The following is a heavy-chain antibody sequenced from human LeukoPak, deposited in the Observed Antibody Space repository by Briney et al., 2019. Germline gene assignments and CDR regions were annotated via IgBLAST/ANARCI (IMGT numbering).Heavy chain of an antibody. V-gene: IGHV3-15*01. CDR1: GFTFSNAW. D-gene: IGHD6-19*01. CDR3: TPVNPSSGWYPDYYIDV. CDR2: IKSKTDGGTT. J-gene: IGHJ4*02. Sequence: AGSLTLSCAASGFTFSNAWMSWHRQAQGLGLVWGGSIKSKTDGGTTDYAAPVTARFTTSRDDSKNTMYLQMNSLKTEYTAVYYSTPVNPSSGWYPDYYIDVWGQGALVTVSA.